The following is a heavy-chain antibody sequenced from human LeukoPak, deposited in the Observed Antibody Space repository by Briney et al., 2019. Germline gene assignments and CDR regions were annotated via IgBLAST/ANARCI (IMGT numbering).Heavy chain of an antibody. CDR3: ARLNFWSGWGGVDY. Sequence: SETLSLTCTVSGGSISSSDYYWGCIRQPPGKGLEWVGSIYYSGSTYYNPSVKSRVTISVDTSKNQFSLKLSSVTAADTAVYYCARLNFWSGWGGVDYWGQGTLVTVSS. CDR2: IYYSGST. V-gene: IGHV4-39*01. J-gene: IGHJ4*02. CDR1: GGSISSSDYY. D-gene: IGHD3-3*01.